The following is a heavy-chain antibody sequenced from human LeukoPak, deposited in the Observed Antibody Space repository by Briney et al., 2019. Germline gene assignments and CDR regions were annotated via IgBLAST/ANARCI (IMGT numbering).Heavy chain of an antibody. CDR3: ARTYGGNSFWFDP. CDR2: LSAVGLSA. V-gene: IGHV3-23*01. Sequence: PGGSLRLSCRVSGFTFSRYAMSWVRLAPGKGLEWVSTLSAVGLSAYYADSVKGRFTISRDNSNNTLYLQMNSLRVNDTALYYCARTYGGNSFWFDPWGQGTLVTVSS. D-gene: IGHD4-23*01. CDR1: GFTFSRYA. J-gene: IGHJ5*02.